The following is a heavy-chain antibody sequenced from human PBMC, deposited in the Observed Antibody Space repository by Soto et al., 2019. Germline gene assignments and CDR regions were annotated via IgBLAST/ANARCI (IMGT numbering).Heavy chain of an antibody. Sequence: TSETLSLTXTVSGGSISYYYWSWIRRPPGKGLEWIGYIYYSGTTNDNPSFQGRVPISVDTSKNQFSLKLSSVTAADTAVYYCARGRPEEYDVLTGYYPFYSDSWGQGTLVTVSS. J-gene: IGHJ4*02. CDR1: GGSISYYY. V-gene: IGHV4-59*12. CDR3: ARGRPEEYDVLTGYYPFYSDS. CDR2: IYYSGTT. D-gene: IGHD3-9*01.